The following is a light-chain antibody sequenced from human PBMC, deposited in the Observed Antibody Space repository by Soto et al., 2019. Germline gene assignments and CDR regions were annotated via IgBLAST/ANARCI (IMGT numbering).Light chain of an antibody. V-gene: IGLV4-69*01. CDR2: LNSDGSH. CDR3: QTWGTGIQV. J-gene: IGLJ2*01. Sequence: QLVLTQSPSASASLGASVKLTCTLSSGHSSYAIAWHQQQPEKGPRYLMKLNSDGSHSKGDGIPDRFSGSSSGAERYLTISSLKSEDEAHYYCQTWGTGIQVFGGGTKLTVL. CDR1: SGHSSYA.